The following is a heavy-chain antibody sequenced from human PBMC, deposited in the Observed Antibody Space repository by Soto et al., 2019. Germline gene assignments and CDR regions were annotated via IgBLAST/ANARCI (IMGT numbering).Heavy chain of an antibody. Sequence: EVQLLESGGGLVQPGGSLRLSCAASGFTFSSYAMTWVRQAPGKGLEWVSALSGSGVSTYYADSVKGRFTISRDNSKNMLYLQMNSVEAEDTAVYYCAKGGGSKDYYDTSGYCLYYSYAMDVWGQGTTVTVSS. V-gene: IGHV3-23*01. CDR3: AKGGGSKDYYDTSGYCLYYSYAMDV. CDR1: GFTFSSYA. J-gene: IGHJ6*02. D-gene: IGHD3-22*01. CDR2: LSGSGVST.